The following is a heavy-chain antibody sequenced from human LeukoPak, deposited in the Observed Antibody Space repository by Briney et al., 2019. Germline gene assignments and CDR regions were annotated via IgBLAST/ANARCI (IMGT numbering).Heavy chain of an antibody. CDR1: GFTFSSYA. CDR2: IKQDGSEK. CDR3: ARVRAYCGGDCYPDAFDI. J-gene: IGHJ3*02. Sequence: GGSLRLSCAASGFTFSSYAMSWVRQAPGKGLEWVANIKQDGSEKYYVDSVKGRFTISRDNAKNSLYLQMNSLRAEDTAVYYCARVRAYCGGDCYPDAFDIWGQGTMVTVPS. V-gene: IGHV3-7*01. D-gene: IGHD2-21*02.